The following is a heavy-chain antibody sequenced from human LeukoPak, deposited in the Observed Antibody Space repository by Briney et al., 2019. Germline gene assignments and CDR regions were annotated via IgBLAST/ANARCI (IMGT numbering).Heavy chain of an antibody. CDR3: STEPGGIAGEVDAFHI. Sequence: GGSLRLSCAASGFTFSSYAMSWVRQALGKGLEWVGRIKSKAHGGTTDYAAPVKGRLTISRDGSKNTLYLQMSSLKPEDTAVYYCSTEPGGIAGEVDAFHIWGHGTMVTVSS. J-gene: IGHJ3*02. CDR1: GFTFSSYA. V-gene: IGHV3-15*01. D-gene: IGHD6-13*01. CDR2: IKSKAHGGTT.